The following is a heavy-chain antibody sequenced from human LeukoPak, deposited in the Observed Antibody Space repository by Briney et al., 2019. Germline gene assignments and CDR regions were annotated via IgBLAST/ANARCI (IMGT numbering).Heavy chain of an antibody. J-gene: IGHJ4*02. V-gene: IGHV4-39*01. D-gene: IGHD3-3*01. CDR3: ASTIFGVVIMSFYFDY. Sequence: KPSETLSLTCTVSGGSISSSSYYWGWIRQPPGKGLEWIGSIYYSGSTYYNPSLKSRVTISVDTSKNQSSLKLSSVTAADTAVYYCASTIFGVVIMSFYFDYWGQGTLVTVSS. CDR2: IYYSGST. CDR1: GGSISSSSYY.